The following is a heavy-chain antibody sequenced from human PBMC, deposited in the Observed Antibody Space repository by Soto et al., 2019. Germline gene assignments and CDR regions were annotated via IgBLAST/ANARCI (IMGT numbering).Heavy chain of an antibody. D-gene: IGHD2-15*01. CDR1: GFTLSSYA. V-gene: IGHV3-23*01. Sequence: DVQLLESGGHLVQPGGSLRLSCSASGFTLSSYAMSWVRQAPGKGLEWVSSISARSDMTYNSDSVKGRFTISRDNSNNALSLQVHNLRLDDTALYYCARGDRGGSVSPASYYFSGSDVWGQASTGTVS. J-gene: IGHJ6*02. CDR3: ARGDRGGSVSPASYYFSGSDV. CDR2: ISARSDMT.